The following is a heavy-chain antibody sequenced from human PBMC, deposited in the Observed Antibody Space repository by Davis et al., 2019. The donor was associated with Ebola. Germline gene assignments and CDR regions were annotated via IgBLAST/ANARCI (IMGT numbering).Heavy chain of an antibody. V-gene: IGHV4-34*01. CDR2: INHSGST. D-gene: IGHD3-3*01. J-gene: IGHJ4*02. CDR1: GFTFSSYE. CDR3: ARGTFWSGYYYFDY. Sequence: GSLRLSCAASGFTFSSYEMNWVRQPPGKGLEWIGEINHSGSTNYNPSLKSRVTISVDTSKNQFSLKLSSVTAADTAVYYCARGTFWSGYYYFDYWGQGTLVTVSS.